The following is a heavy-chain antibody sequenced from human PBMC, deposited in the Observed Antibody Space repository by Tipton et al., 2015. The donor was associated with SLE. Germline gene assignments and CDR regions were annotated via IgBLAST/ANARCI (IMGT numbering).Heavy chain of an antibody. Sequence: SLRLSCAASGFSFRTYTMHWVRQAPGKGLEWLTFIQNDGSNKYYADSVKGRFTISRDNSKNTVSLQMNSLRADDTAVYYCARDLPKEVERRYFDYWGQGTLVTVSS. CDR2: IQNDGSNK. D-gene: IGHD1-1*01. CDR3: ARDLPKEVERRYFDY. V-gene: IGHV3-30*04. CDR1: GFSFRTYT. J-gene: IGHJ4*02.